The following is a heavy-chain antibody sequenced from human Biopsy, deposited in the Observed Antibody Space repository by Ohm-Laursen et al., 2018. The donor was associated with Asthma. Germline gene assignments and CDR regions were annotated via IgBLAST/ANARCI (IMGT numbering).Heavy chain of an antibody. J-gene: IGHJ4*02. CDR2: IYYNGRT. V-gene: IGHV4-39*01. CDR1: TFSSYA. D-gene: IGHD5-24*01. CDR3: ARGPPVDRED. Sequence: TFSSYAMSWIRQPPGKGLEWIGSIYYNGRTYYNPSLKSRVTISVDTSKKQLSLQLSSVTAADTAVYYCARGPPVDREDWGQGTLVTVSS.